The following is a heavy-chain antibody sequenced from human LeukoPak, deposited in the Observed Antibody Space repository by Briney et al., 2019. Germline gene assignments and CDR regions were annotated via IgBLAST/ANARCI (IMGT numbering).Heavy chain of an antibody. CDR2: ISWNSGSI. CDR1: GFTFDDYA. CDR3: AKDIWEMATVVDY. V-gene: IGHV3-9*01. J-gene: IGHJ4*02. Sequence: SGGSLRLSCAASGFTFDDYAMHWVRQAPGKGLEWVSGISWNSGSIGYADSVKGRFTISRDNAKNSLYLQMNSLRAEDTALYYCAKDIWEMATVVDYWGQGTLVTVSS. D-gene: IGHD5-24*01.